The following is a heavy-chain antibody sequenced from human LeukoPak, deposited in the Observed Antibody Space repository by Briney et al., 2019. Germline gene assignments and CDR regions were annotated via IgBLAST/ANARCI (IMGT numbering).Heavy chain of an antibody. D-gene: IGHD2-15*01. Sequence: GGSLRLSCAASGFTFDDYAMHWVRQAPGKGLEWVSGISWNSGSIGYADSVKGRFTISRDNAKNSLYMQMNSLRAEDTALYYCAKASLRYCSGGSCYGRGSFDYWGQGTLVTVSS. CDR2: ISWNSGSI. CDR1: GFTFDDYA. CDR3: AKASLRYCSGGSCYGRGSFDY. V-gene: IGHV3-9*01. J-gene: IGHJ4*02.